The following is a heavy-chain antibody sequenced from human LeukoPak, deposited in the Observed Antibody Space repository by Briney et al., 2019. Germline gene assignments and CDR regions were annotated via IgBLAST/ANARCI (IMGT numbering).Heavy chain of an antibody. V-gene: IGHV4-34*01. CDR1: GGSFSSYY. Sequence: PSETLSLTCAVYGGSFSSYYWSWIRQPPGKGLEWIGEINHSGSTNYNPSLKSRVTISVDTSKNQFSLKLSSVTAADTAVYYCARESVAASFDYWGQGTLVTVSS. J-gene: IGHJ4*02. D-gene: IGHD6-19*01. CDR3: ARESVAASFDY. CDR2: INHSGST.